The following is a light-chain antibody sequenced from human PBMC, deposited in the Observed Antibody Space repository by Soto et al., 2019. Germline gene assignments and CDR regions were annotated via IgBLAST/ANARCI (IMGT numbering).Light chain of an antibody. Sequence: DIQMTQSPSSLSASVGDRVTITCRASQGIRNDLGWYQQKPGKAPKLLIFQASTLESGVPSRFSGSGSGTEFTLTINSLQPDDFATYFCQQYNSYSRTFGQGTKVDIK. J-gene: IGKJ1*01. CDR1: QGIRND. V-gene: IGKV1-17*01. CDR2: QAS. CDR3: QQYNSYSRT.